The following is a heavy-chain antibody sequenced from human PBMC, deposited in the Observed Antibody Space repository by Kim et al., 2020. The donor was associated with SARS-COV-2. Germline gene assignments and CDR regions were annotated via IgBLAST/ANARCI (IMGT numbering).Heavy chain of an antibody. V-gene: IGHV3-23*01. CDR3: ARGNSVRLFTWAFDV. Sequence: GGSLRLSCAASGFTFSNYAMSWVRQAPGKGLDWVSGIASNGSSTYSADSVKGRFIISRDNSKNTLYLQMNSLRAEDTAMYYCARGNSVRLFTWAFDVWGQGTAVTVSS. CDR1: GFTFSNYA. J-gene: IGHJ3*01. CDR2: IASNGSST. D-gene: IGHD1-26*01.